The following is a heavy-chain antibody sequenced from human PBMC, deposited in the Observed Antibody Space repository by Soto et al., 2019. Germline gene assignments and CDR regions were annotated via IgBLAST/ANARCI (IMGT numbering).Heavy chain of an antibody. D-gene: IGHD3-3*01. CDR3: ARRYDFWSGYIPGWFDP. V-gene: IGHV4-39*01. CDR2: IYYSGST. Sequence: SETLSLTCTVSGGSISSSSYYWGWIRQPPGKGLEWIGSIYYSGSTYYNPSLKSRVTISVDTSKNQFSLKLSSVTAADTAVYYCARRYDFWSGYIPGWFDPWGQGTLVTVSS. CDR1: GGSISSSSYY. J-gene: IGHJ5*02.